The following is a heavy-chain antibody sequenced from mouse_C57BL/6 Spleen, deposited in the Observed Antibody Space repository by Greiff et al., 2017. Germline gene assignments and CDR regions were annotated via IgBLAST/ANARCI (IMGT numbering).Heavy chain of an antibody. V-gene: IGHV7-3*01. Sequence: EVKLQESGGGLVQPGGSLSLSCAASGFTFTDYYMSWVRQPPGKALGWLGFIRNKANGYTTEYSASVKGRFTISRDNSQSILYLKMKALRDEDRATYDCARYGDGLAMDYWGQGTSVTVSS. D-gene: IGHD1-1*01. CDR1: GFTFTDYY. J-gene: IGHJ4*01. CDR2: IRNKANGYTT. CDR3: ARYGDGLAMDY.